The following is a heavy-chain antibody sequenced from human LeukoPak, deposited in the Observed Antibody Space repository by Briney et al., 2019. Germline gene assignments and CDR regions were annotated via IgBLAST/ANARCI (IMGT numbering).Heavy chain of an antibody. D-gene: IGHD2-2*01. Sequence: GGSLRLSRAASGFTFSSYAMSWVRQAPGKGLEWVSAISGSGGSTYYAVSVKGRFTISRDNSKNTLYLQMNSLRAEDTAVYYCAKGAIVVVPAAMGILYFDYWGQGTLVTVSS. CDR1: GFTFSSYA. CDR3: AKGAIVVVPAAMGILYFDY. CDR2: ISGSGGST. V-gene: IGHV3-23*01. J-gene: IGHJ4*02.